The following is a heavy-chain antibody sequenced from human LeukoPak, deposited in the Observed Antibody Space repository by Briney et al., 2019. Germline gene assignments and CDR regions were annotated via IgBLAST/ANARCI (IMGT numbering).Heavy chain of an antibody. V-gene: IGHV1-8*03. Sequence: ASVKVSCKASGYTFTNYDVNWVRQATGQGLEWMGWMNPKSNNRGYAQKFQGRVTITTDASISTVYMELSSLRSDDTAVYYCTGGLKGNYYSGMGTYRWFAPWGQGTLVTVSS. CDR2: MNPKSNNR. CDR3: TGGLKGNYYSGMGTYRWFAP. D-gene: IGHD3-22*01. CDR1: GYTFTNYD. J-gene: IGHJ5*02.